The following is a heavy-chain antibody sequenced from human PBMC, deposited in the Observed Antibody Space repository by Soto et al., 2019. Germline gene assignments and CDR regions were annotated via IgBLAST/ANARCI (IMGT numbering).Heavy chain of an antibody. Sequence: GGSLRLSCAASGFTFSTYAMNWVRQAPGKGLEWVSYISTSSSTMYYADSVKGRFTISRDNAKNSLYLQMNSLRDEDTAVYYCVRDPLYYDFWSTPLYGMDVWGQGTTVTVSS. D-gene: IGHD3-3*01. CDR1: GFTFSTYA. J-gene: IGHJ6*02. V-gene: IGHV3-48*02. CDR2: ISTSSSTM. CDR3: VRDPLYYDFWSTPLYGMDV.